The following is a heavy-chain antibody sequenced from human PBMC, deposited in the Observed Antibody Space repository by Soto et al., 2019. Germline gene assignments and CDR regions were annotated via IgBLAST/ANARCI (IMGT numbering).Heavy chain of an antibody. Sequence: GGSLRLSCAASGFTFSSYAMHWVRQAPGKGLEWVAFISYEGSNKYYADSVKGRFTISRDNSKSTLFLQMNSLRAEDTAVYYCASGHSSSQYFFDYWGQGTLVTVSS. J-gene: IGHJ4*02. D-gene: IGHD6-13*01. CDR1: GFTFSSYA. CDR2: ISYEGSNK. V-gene: IGHV3-30-3*01. CDR3: ASGHSSSQYFFDY.